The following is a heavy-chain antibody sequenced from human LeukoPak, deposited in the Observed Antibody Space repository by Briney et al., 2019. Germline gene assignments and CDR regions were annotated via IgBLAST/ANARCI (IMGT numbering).Heavy chain of an antibody. Sequence: SVKVSCKASGYTFTSYGISWVRQAPGQGLEWMGGIIPIFGTANYAQKFQGRVTITADESTSTAYMELSSLRSEDTAVYYCARDSIVVVPAAKGWFDPWGQGTLVTVSS. CDR1: GYTFTSYG. D-gene: IGHD2-2*01. CDR2: IIPIFGTA. J-gene: IGHJ5*02. CDR3: ARDSIVVVPAAKGWFDP. V-gene: IGHV1-69*13.